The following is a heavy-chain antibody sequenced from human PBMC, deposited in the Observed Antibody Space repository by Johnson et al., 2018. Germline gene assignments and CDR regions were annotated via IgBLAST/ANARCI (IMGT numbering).Heavy chain of an antibody. CDR1: GFTFSSYA. V-gene: IGHV3-30*04. CDR3: ARNIVGATTRYYYYYDMDG. D-gene: IGHD1-26*01. Sequence: QVQLVESGGGVVQPGRSLRLSCSASGFTFSSYAMHWVRQAPGKGLDWVAVISYDGSNKYYADSVKGRFTISRDNSKNTLYLQMNSLRAEDTAVYYCARNIVGATTRYYYYYDMDGWGKGTTVTVSS. J-gene: IGHJ6*03. CDR2: ISYDGSNK.